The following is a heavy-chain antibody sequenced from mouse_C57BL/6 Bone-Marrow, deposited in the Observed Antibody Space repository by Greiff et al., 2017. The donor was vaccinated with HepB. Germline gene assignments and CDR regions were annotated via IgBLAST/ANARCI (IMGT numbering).Heavy chain of an antibody. CDR3: ARTGGFLYWYFDV. CDR1: GYTFTSYW. V-gene: IGHV1-50*01. CDR2: IDPSDSYT. D-gene: IGHD4-1*01. J-gene: IGHJ1*03. Sequence: QVQLQQPGAELVKPGASVKLSCKASGYTFTSYWMQWVKQRPGQGLEWIGEIDPSDSYTNYNQKFKGKSTLTVDKSSSTAYMQLSSLTSEDSAVYYCARTGGFLYWYFDVWGTGTTVTVSS.